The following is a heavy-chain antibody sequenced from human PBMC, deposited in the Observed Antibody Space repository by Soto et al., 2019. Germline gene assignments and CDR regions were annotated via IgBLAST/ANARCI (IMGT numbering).Heavy chain of an antibody. J-gene: IGHJ5*02. CDR1: GGSFSGYY. V-gene: IGHV4-34*01. D-gene: IGHD3-22*01. Sequence: SETLSLTCAVYGGSFSGYYWSLIRQPPGKGLEWIGEINHSGSTNYNPSLKSRVTISVDTSKNQFSLKLSSVTAADTAVYYCARGLYYDSSGYLRGNWFDPWGQGTLVTVSS. CDR3: ARGLYYDSSGYLRGNWFDP. CDR2: INHSGST.